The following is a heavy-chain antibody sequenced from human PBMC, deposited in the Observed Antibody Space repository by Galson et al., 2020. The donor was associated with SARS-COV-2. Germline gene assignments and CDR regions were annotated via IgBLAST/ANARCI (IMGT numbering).Heavy chain of an antibody. J-gene: IGHJ5*02. CDR3: TRGTILWFGELLGDVDA. CDR1: GFTFGDYA. CDR2: SRSKAYGGTT. D-gene: IGHD3-10*01. V-gene: IGHV3-49*03. Sequence: GGSLRLSCTASGFTFGDYAMSWFRQAPGTGLEWVGFSRSKAYGGTTEYAASVKGRFTISRDDSKSIAYLQMNSLKTENTAVYYCTRGTILWFGELLGDVDAWGQGTLVTVSS.